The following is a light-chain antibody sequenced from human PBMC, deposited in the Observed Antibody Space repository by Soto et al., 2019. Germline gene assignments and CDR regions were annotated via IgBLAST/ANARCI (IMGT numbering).Light chain of an antibody. CDR1: QSISSW. Sequence: DIQMTQSPSTLSASVGDRVTITCRASQSISSWLAWYQQKPGKAPKLLSYDASSLESGVPSRFSGSGSGTDFTLTISSLQPDDFANYYFKQYTSYSWTFRQGTKVETK. V-gene: IGKV1-5*01. CDR2: DAS. J-gene: IGKJ1*01. CDR3: KQYTSYSWT.